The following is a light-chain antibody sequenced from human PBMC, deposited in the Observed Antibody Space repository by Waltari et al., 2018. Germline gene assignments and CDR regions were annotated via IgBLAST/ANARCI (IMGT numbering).Light chain of an antibody. CDR3: QQNSNLLT. V-gene: IGKV3-11*01. J-gene: IGKJ4*01. CDR1: QSVTSS. Sequence: EIVLTQSPATLSLSPGERATLSCRASQSVTSSLGWYQQKPGQAPRLLIYDASNRATGIPARFSGSESGTDFTLTISSLEPEDFAVYYCQQNSNLLTFGGGTKVEIK. CDR2: DAS.